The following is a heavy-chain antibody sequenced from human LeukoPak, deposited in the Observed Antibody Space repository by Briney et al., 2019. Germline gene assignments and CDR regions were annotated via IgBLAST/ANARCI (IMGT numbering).Heavy chain of an antibody. CDR1: GGTFSSYA. V-gene: IGHV1-69*05. J-gene: IGHJ6*02. D-gene: IGHD6-13*01. CDR3: ARDQREQQLVDNYYYYGMDV. CDR2: IIPIFGTA. Sequence: SVKVSCKASGGTFSSYAISWVRQAPGQGLEWMGGIIPIFGTANYAQKFQGRVTITTDESTSTAYMELSSLRSEDTAVYYCARDQREQQLVDNYYYYGMDVWGQGTTVTVSS.